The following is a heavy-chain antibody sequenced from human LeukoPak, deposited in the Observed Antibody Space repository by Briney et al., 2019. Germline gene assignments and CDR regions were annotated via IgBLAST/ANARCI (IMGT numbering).Heavy chain of an antibody. CDR3: AKGGYSWNRGDAFDT. J-gene: IGHJ3*02. CDR2: ISWNSGSI. CDR1: GFSIDDHA. D-gene: IGHD1-1*01. V-gene: IGHV3-9*01. Sequence: GGSLRLSCSASGFSIDDHAMHWIRQVPGKGLEWVSGISWNSGSIGYADSVRGRFTISRDNAKNFLYLQMNSLRIEDTALYYCAKGGYSWNRGDAFDTWGQGTMVTVSS.